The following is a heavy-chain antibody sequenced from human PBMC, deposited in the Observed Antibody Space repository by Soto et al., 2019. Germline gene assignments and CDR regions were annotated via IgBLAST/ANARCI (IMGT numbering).Heavy chain of an antibody. CDR3: ARALKGYDILTGQPFDP. CDR2: INPNSGGT. CDR1: GYSFTGYY. D-gene: IGHD3-9*01. J-gene: IGHJ5*02. V-gene: IGHV1-2*04. Sequence: ASVKVSCKASGYSFTGYYMHWVRQAPGQGLEWMGWINPNSGGTNYAQKFQGWVTMTRDTSISTAYMELSRLRSDDTAVYYCARALKGYDILTGQPFDPWGQGTLVTVSS.